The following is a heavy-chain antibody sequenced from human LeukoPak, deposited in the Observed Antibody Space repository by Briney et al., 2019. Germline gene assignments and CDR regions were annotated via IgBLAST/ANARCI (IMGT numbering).Heavy chain of an antibody. CDR1: GFTFSSYS. CDR3: ARDLDYYDSSGYMPDFDY. J-gene: IGHJ4*02. V-gene: IGHV3-21*01. Sequence: GGSLRLSCAASGFTFSSYSMTWVRQAPGKGLEWVSSISSSSSYIYYADSVKGRFTISRDNAKNSLYLQMNSLRAEDTAVYYCARDLDYYDSSGYMPDFDYWGQGTLVTVSS. D-gene: IGHD3-22*01. CDR2: ISSSSSYI.